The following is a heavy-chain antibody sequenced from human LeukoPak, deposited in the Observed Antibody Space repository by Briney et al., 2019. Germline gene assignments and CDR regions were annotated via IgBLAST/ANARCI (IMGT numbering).Heavy chain of an antibody. CDR2: IKQDGSAK. Sequence: RGSLRLSCAASGFAFGDFWMSWVRQTPGKGLESVATIKQDGSAKEYVDSVKGRFTISRDNAKESLYLQMNNLRADDTGVYYCAREKREGLWFGELFRFQYCGLDVWGQGTTVTVSS. CDR3: AREKREGLWFGELFRFQYCGLDV. J-gene: IGHJ6*02. V-gene: IGHV3-7*01. D-gene: IGHD3-10*01. CDR1: GFAFGDFW.